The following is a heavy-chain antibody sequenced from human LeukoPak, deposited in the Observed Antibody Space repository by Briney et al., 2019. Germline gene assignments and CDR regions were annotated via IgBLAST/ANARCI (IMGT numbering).Heavy chain of an antibody. CDR3: ARGYCSSTSCSVFDY. V-gene: IGHV1-69*01. CDR2: IIPIFGTA. Sequence: SVKVSCKASGGTFSSYAISWVRQAPGQGLEWMGGIIPIFGTANYAQKFQGRVTITADESTSTAYMELSSLRSGDTAVYYCARGYCSSTSCSVFDYWGQGTLVTVSS. CDR1: GGTFSSYA. J-gene: IGHJ4*02. D-gene: IGHD2-2*01.